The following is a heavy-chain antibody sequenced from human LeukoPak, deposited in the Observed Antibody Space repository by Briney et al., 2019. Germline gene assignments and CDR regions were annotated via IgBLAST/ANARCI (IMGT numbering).Heavy chain of an antibody. J-gene: IGHJ1*01. D-gene: IGHD6-13*01. Sequence: GGSLRLSCSASGFPFTNAWMGWVRQAPGRGLEWVGRLKSKTQGGTNDYAAPVKGRFTVSRDDSKQTLYLQMNSLKTEDTAVYYCTTDKAIATAPFFADWGQGTLVTVSS. CDR2: LKSKTQGGTN. CDR1: GFPFTNAW. V-gene: IGHV3-15*01. CDR3: TTDKAIATAPFFAD.